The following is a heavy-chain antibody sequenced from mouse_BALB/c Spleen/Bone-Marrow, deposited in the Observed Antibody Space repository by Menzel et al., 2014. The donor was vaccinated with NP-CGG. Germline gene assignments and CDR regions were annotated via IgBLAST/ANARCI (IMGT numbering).Heavy chain of an antibody. CDR1: GYTFTSYW. CDR3: TRARSTVITTWYFDV. CDR2: FAPGSGNT. D-gene: IGHD2-4*01. Sequence: DLVKPGASVKLSCKASGYTFTSYWINWIKQRPGQGLEWVGRFAPGSGNTYYYEMFKGKATLTVDTSSSTAYIQLSSLTSEDSAVYFCTRARSTVITTWYFDVWGAGTTVTVSS. V-gene: IGHV1S41*01. J-gene: IGHJ1*01.